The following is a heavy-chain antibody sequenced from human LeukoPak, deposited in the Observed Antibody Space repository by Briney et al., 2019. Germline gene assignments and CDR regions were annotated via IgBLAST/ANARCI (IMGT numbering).Heavy chain of an antibody. J-gene: IGHJ4*02. Sequence: ASVKVSCKASEYTFTDYYIHWIRQAPGQGLEWMGRISPNTGATDHAQEFRDKITMTRDTSISTSYIELSRLISDDTAVYYCARGGRSGYRYFDYWGQGTLVTVSS. D-gene: IGHD5-18*01. V-gene: IGHV1-2*06. CDR3: ARGGRSGYRYFDY. CDR1: EYTFTDYY. CDR2: ISPNTGAT.